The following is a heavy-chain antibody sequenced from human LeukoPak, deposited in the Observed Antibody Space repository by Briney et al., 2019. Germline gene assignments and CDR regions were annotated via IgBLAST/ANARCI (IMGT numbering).Heavy chain of an antibody. D-gene: IGHD4-17*01. J-gene: IGHJ4*02. V-gene: IGHV4-34*01. CDR1: GGSFSGYY. Sequence: KPSETLSLTCAVYGGSFSGYYWSWIRQPPGKGLEWIGEINHSGSTNYNPSLKSRVTISVDTSKNQFSLKLTSVTAADTAVYYCARRNYGDYDHYFDYWGQGTLVTVSS. CDR3: ARRNYGDYDHYFDY. CDR2: INHSGST.